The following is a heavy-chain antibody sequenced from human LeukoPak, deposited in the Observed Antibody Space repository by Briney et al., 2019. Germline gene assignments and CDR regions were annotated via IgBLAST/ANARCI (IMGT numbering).Heavy chain of an antibody. Sequence: GGSLRLSCAASGFNVNNNYMSWVRQAPGEGLEWFSVIYIGGSTDYADSVKGRFTISRDDSKNTVYLQMNSLRAEDTAVYYCARSSSAYYYEFDYWGQGTLVTVSS. CDR2: IYIGGST. D-gene: IGHD3-22*01. CDR1: GFNVNNNY. CDR3: ARSSSAYYYEFDY. J-gene: IGHJ4*02. V-gene: IGHV3-53*01.